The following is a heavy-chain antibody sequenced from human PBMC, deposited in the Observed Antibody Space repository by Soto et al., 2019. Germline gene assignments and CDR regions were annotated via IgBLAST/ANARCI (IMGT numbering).Heavy chain of an antibody. CDR3: VKDESINWYSGHFRH. Sequence: EVQLVESGRGLVQPGRSLRLSCAASGFTFDDYAMHWVRQVPGKGLEWVSGINWNSGSIGYAESVKGRFAISRDNAKNSLHLQMNSLRAEDTAFYYCVKDESINWYSGHFRHWGQGTLVTVSS. CDR2: INWNSGSI. D-gene: IGHD6-13*01. J-gene: IGHJ1*01. V-gene: IGHV3-9*01. CDR1: GFTFDDYA.